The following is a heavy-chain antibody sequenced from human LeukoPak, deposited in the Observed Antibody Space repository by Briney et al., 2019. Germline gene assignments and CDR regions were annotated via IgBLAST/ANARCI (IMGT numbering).Heavy chain of an antibody. CDR3: AARGYSSGWYYFDY. Sequence: SSETLSLTYAVDGGSFSGYYWSWIRQPPGKGLEWIGEINHSGSTNYNPSLKSRVTISVDTSKNQFSLKLSSVTAADTAVYDCAARGYSSGWYYFDYWGQGTLVTVSS. D-gene: IGHD6-19*01. V-gene: IGHV4-34*01. CDR1: GGSFSGYY. J-gene: IGHJ4*02. CDR2: INHSGST.